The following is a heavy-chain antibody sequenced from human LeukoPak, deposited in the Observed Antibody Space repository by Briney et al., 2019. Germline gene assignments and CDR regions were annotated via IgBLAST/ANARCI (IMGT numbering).Heavy chain of an antibody. V-gene: IGHV3-23*01. CDR3: AKDGYYGSGPPDY. J-gene: IGHJ4*02. CDR2: ISGSGGST. CDR1: GFTFSSYA. D-gene: IGHD3-10*01. Sequence: GGSLRLSCAASGFTFSSYAMSWVRQAPGKGLEWVSAISGSGGSTYYADSVKGRSTISRDNSKNTLYLQMNSLRAEDTAVYYCAKDGYYGSGPPDYWGQGTLVTVSS.